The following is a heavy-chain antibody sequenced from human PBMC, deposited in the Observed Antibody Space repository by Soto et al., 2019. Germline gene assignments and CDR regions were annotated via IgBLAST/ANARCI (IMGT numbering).Heavy chain of an antibody. CDR1: GFSVSSTY. V-gene: IGHV3-53*01. CDR3: ARDYASGGYDY. J-gene: IGHJ4*02. CDR2: LSDGGSS. Sequence: GGSLRLSCAASGFSVSSTYMGWVRQAPGKGLEWVSTLSDGGSSHYADSVTGRFSVSRDNSKNTLYLQMNGLRADDTAIYYCARDYASGGYDYRGQGTQVTVSS. D-gene: IGHD5-12*01.